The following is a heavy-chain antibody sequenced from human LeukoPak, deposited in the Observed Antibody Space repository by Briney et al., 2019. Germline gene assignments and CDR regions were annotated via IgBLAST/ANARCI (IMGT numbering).Heavy chain of an antibody. D-gene: IGHD3-3*01. Sequence: SETLSLTCTVSGYSISSGYYWGWIRQPPGKGQERIGSIYHSGSTYYNPSLKSRVTISVDTSKNQFPLKLSSVTAADTAVYYCARDPGRGWSGYYTDYYYYYMDVWGKGTTVTVSS. CDR2: IYHSGST. V-gene: IGHV4-38-2*02. CDR3: ARDPGRGWSGYYTDYYYYYMDV. J-gene: IGHJ6*03. CDR1: GYSISSGYY.